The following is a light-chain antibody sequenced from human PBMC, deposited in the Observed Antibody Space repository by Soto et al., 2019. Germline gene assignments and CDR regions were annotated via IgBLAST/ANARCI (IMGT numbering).Light chain of an antibody. CDR2: EVS. Sequence: QSVLTLPASVSGSPGQSITISCTGTSSDVGAYNYVSWYQQHPGKAPKLMIYEVSNRPSGVSNRFSGSKSGSTASLTISGLQAEDEADYYCSSHTSSSTPYVFGTGTKVTVL. J-gene: IGLJ1*01. CDR3: SSHTSSSTPYV. CDR1: SSDVGAYNY. V-gene: IGLV2-14*01.